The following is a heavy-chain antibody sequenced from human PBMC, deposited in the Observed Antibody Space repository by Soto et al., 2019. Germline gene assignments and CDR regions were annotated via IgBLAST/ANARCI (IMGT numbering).Heavy chain of an antibody. CDR2: IVDSGVST. V-gene: IGHV3-23*01. J-gene: IGHJ4*01. Sequence: GGSLRLSCAASGFTFSTYAMDWVRLAPGKGLEWVSGIVDSGVSTYYADSVRGRFTMSRDSSKNTVYLQMNSLRAEDTAVYYCAKRVRHSFHHWGQGALVTVSS. CDR1: GFTFSTYA. CDR3: AKRVRHSFHH. D-gene: IGHD3-10*01.